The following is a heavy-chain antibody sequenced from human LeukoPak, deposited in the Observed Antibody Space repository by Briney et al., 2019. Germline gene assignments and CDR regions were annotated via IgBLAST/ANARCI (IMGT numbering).Heavy chain of an antibody. V-gene: IGHV4-61*08. J-gene: IGHJ6*03. CDR2: IYHSGST. Sequence: SETLSLTCTVSGGSISSGGYYWSWIRQPPGKGLEWIGYIYHSGSTYYNPSLKSRVTISVDTSKNQFSLKLSSVTAADTAVYYCARDFGGGGTGRYYYYMDVWGKGTTVTVSS. D-gene: IGHD2-8*02. CDR3: ARDFGGGGTGRYYYYMDV. CDR1: GGSISSGGYY.